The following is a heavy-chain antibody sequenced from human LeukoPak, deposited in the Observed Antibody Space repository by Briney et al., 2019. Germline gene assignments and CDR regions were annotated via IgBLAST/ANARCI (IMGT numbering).Heavy chain of an antibody. J-gene: IGHJ3*02. CDR1: GGSISSGDYY. Sequence: SQTLPLTCTVSGGSISSGDYYWSWIRQPPGKDLEWIGYIYYSGSTYYNPSLKSRVTISVDTSKNQFSLKLSSVTAADTAVYYCAITQWLRPTHAFDIWGXGXMVTVSS. CDR3: AITQWLRPTHAFDI. V-gene: IGHV4-30-4*01. CDR2: IYYSGST. D-gene: IGHD5-12*01.